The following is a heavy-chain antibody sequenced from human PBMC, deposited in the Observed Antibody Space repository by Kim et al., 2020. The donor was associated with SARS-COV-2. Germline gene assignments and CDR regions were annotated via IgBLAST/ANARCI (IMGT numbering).Heavy chain of an antibody. CDR3: ARALGRRSGLDY. D-gene: IGHD6-6*01. J-gene: IGHJ4*02. Sequence: YNPPLRGRVTISVDPSTNQYSLKMTSVTVADTAVYYCARALGRRSGLDYWGQGILVTVSS. V-gene: IGHV4-31*02.